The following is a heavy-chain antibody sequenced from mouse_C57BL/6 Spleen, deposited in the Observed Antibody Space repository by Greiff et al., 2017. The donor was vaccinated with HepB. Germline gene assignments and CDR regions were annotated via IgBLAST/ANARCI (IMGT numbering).Heavy chain of an antibody. Sequence: QVQLQQSGAELVKPGASVKISCKASGYAFSSYWMNWVKQRPGKGLEWIGQIYPGDGDTNYNGKFKGKATLTADKSSSTAYMQLSSLTSEDSAVYFCARRTLMDYAMDYWGQRTSVTVSS. V-gene: IGHV1-80*01. J-gene: IGHJ4*01. CDR1: GYAFSSYW. CDR2: IYPGDGDT. CDR3: ARRTLMDYAMDY.